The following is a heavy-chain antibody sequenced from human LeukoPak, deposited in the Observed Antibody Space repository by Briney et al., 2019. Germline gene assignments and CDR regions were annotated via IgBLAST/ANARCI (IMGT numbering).Heavy chain of an antibody. J-gene: IGHJ4*02. V-gene: IGHV4-39*02. Sequence: SETLSLTCTVSGGSISSSSYYWGWTRQPPGKGLEWIGSIYYSGSTYYNPSLKSRVTISVDTSKNQFSLKLSSVSPEDTAVYYRARDMGSYGHPFSFDYWGQGTLVTVSS. CDR1: GGSISSSSYY. CDR2: IYYSGST. CDR3: ARDMGSYGHPFSFDY. D-gene: IGHD3-16*01.